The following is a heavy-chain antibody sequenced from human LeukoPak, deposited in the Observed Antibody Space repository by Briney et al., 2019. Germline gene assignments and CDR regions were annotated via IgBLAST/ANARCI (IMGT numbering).Heavy chain of an antibody. CDR3: ASSGSYRFDY. V-gene: IGHV3-48*02. J-gene: IGHJ4*02. CDR1: GFTFSSYS. CDR2: ITASGTAM. Sequence: HPGGSLRLSCAASGFTFSSYSMIWVRQAPGKGLEWVSHITASGTAMFYADSVKGRFTISRDNAKNSLYLQMNSLRDEDTAVYYCASSGSYRFDYWGQGTLVTVSS. D-gene: IGHD1-26*01.